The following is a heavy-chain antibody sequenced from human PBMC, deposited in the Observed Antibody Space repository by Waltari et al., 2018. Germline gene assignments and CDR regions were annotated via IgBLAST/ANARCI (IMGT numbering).Heavy chain of an antibody. CDR2: IWYDGSNK. D-gene: IGHD3-3*01. J-gene: IGHJ3*02. CDR1: VFTFRHHG. V-gene: IGHV3-33*01. CDR3: ARGDGGSGLGASDI. Sequence: QVQLVLSGGGVVQSWRSLRLSCVVSVFTFRHHGMNWVRQAPGKGLEWVAGIWYDGSNKNYVDSVKCRFTISRDNSKNTLYLEMNSLRAEDTAVYFCARGDGGSGLGASDIWGQGTMVTVSS.